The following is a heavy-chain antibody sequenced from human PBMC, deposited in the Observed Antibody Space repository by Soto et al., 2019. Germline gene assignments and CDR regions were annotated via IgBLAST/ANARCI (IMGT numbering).Heavy chain of an antibody. CDR3: ARDLFHGDYPGDAFDI. CDR2: ISAYNGNT. D-gene: IGHD4-17*01. CDR1: GYTFTSYG. Sequence: QVPLVQSGAEVKKPGASVKVSCKASGYTFTSYGISWVRQAPGQGLEWMGWISAYNGNTNYAQKLQGRVTMTTDTSTSTAYMELRSLRSDDTAVYYCARDLFHGDYPGDAFDIWGQGTMVTVSS. V-gene: IGHV1-18*01. J-gene: IGHJ3*02.